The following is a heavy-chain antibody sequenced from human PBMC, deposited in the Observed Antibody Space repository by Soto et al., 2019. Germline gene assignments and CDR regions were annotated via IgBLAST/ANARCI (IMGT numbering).Heavy chain of an antibody. CDR2: FIPMFGKP. Sequence: QVQLAQSGAEVKKPGSSVKVSCRASGGSFGTFGINWIRQAPGQGLEWMGGFIPMFGKPSYAQRFQGRVTITTDESTSTVYMEMISLSSEDTAMYYCAGNSGTYYFDFWGQGTLVSVSS. V-gene: IGHV1-69*01. D-gene: IGHD1-7*01. J-gene: IGHJ4*02. CDR1: GGSFGTFG. CDR3: AGNSGTYYFDF.